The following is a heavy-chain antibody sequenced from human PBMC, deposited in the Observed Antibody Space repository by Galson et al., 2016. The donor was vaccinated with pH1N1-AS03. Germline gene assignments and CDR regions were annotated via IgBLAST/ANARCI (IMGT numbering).Heavy chain of an antibody. CDR1: GFTFSNYA. D-gene: IGHD3-22*01. V-gene: IGHV3-23*01. CDR2: ISGSGGST. Sequence: SLRLSCAASGFTFSNYAMTWVRQAPGKGLEWVSSISGSGGSTNSADSVRDRFSISRDNSKKTLFLQMNGLRADDTAVYYCAKKFYYDSSGHHLDVADVWGQGTAVTVSS. CDR3: AKKFYYDSSGHHLDVADV. J-gene: IGHJ3*01.